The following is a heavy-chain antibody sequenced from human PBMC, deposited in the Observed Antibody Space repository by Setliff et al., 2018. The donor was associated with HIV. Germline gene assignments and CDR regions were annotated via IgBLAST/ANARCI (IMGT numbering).Heavy chain of an antibody. CDR1: GFTLREVS. V-gene: IGHV1-24*01. D-gene: IGHD2-2*01. Sequence: ASVKVSCKVSGFTLREVSMHWVRQAPGKGLEWMGYFDPEDGETVYAQKFQGRVTMTEDTSTNTAYMELSGLRSGDTAVYYCAIDMVGGWLRPMPDFWGQGALGTVS. J-gene: IGHJ4*02. CDR3: AIDMVGGWLRPMPDF. CDR2: FDPEDGET.